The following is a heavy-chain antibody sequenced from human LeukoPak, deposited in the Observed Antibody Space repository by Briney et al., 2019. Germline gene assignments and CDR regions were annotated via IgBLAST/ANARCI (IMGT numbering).Heavy chain of an antibody. D-gene: IGHD3-22*01. V-gene: IGHV3-23*01. CDR1: GFTFSSYA. CDR2: ISGSGGST. Sequence: PGGSLRLSCAASGFTFSSYAMSWVRQAPGKGLEWVSAISGSGGSTYYADSVKGRFTISRDNSKNTLYLQMNSLRAEDTAVYYCARDPDSYDSSGYHFDYWGQGTLVTVSS. CDR3: ARDPDSYDSSGYHFDY. J-gene: IGHJ4*02.